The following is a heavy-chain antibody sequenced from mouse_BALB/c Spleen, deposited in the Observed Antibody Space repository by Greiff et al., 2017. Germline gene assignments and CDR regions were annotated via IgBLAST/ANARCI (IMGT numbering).Heavy chain of an antibody. V-gene: IGHV1-7*01. Sequence: QVHVKQSGAELAKPGASVKMSCKASGYTFTSYWMHWVKQSPGQGLEWIGYINPSTGYTEYNQKFKDKATLTADKSSSTAYMQMSSLTSEDSAVYYCARDHYYGSSPSYAMDYWGQGTSVTVSS. D-gene: IGHD1-1*01. CDR1: GYTFTSYW. CDR3: ARDHYYGSSPSYAMDY. J-gene: IGHJ4*01. CDR2: INPSTGYT.